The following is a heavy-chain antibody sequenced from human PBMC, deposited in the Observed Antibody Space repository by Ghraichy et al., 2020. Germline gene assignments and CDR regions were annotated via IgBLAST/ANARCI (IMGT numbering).Heavy chain of an antibody. CDR3: ARVLGSSG. CDR2: ISTSSSTI. J-gene: IGHJ4*02. V-gene: IGHV3-48*01. D-gene: IGHD6-19*01. Sequence: GGSLRLSCAASGFTFSSYSMNWVRQAPGKGLEWVSYISTSSSTIYYADSVKGRFTISRDNGKNSLYLQMNSLRAEDTAVYYCARVLGSSGWGQGVLVTVSS. CDR1: GFTFSSYS.